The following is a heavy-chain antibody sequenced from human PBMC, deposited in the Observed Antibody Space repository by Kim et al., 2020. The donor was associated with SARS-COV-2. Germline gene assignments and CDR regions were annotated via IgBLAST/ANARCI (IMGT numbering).Heavy chain of an antibody. D-gene: IGHD3-22*01. CDR3: ANAWGSRGYYFDY. J-gene: IGHJ4*02. V-gene: IGHV3-30*18. CDR1: VFTVGMAG. Sequence: LILSFSASVFTVGMAGLHWVRQAPGKGLEWVAVISYDGSNKYYADSVKGRFTISRDNSKNTLSLQMNSLRAADTSGSSCANAWGSRGYYFDYGGQGTL. CDR2: ISYDGSNK.